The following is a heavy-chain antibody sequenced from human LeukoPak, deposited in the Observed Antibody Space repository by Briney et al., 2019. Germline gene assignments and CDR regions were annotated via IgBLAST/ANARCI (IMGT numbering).Heavy chain of an antibody. CDR3: ARAGIVGATFRY. CDR1: GFTFSSYA. J-gene: IGHJ4*02. CDR2: ISYDGSNK. Sequence: GGSLRLSCAASGFTFSSYAMHWVRQAPGKGLEWVAVISYDGSNKYYADSVKGRFTISRDNSKNTLYLQMNGLRAEDTAVYYCARAGIVGATFRYWGQGTLVTVSS. V-gene: IGHV3-30*04. D-gene: IGHD1-26*01.